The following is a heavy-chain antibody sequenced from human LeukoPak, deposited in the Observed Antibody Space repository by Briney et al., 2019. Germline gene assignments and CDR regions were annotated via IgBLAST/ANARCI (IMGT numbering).Heavy chain of an antibody. V-gene: IGHV3-11*04. CDR1: GFTFSDYY. CDR3: ARWSTPYGMDV. D-gene: IGHD2-2*01. Sequence: GGSLRLSCAASGFTFSDYYMSWIRQAPGKGLEWVSYISSSGSTIYYADSVKGRFTISRDNSKKTVYLQMNSLRVDDTALYYCARWSTPYGMDVWGKGTTVTVSS. CDR2: ISSSGSTI. J-gene: IGHJ6*04.